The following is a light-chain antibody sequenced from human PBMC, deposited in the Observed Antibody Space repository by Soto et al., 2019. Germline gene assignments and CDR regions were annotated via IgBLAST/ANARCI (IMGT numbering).Light chain of an antibody. Sequence: AIQVTQSPSSLSASVGDRVTITCRASEGIRNDLSWYQQKPGKTPKLLIYSASRLQSGVPSRFSGRGSGTDFTLTISSLQPEDFATYYCLQDYSFPRTFGGGTKVDIK. J-gene: IGKJ4*01. CDR1: EGIRND. V-gene: IGKV1-6*02. CDR2: SAS. CDR3: LQDYSFPRT.